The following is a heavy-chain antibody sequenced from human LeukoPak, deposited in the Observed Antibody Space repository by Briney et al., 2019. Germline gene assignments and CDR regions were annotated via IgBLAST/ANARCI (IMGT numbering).Heavy chain of an antibody. D-gene: IGHD6-13*01. CDR3: AREAAAALDY. CDR2: IRYDGYEK. CDR1: GFTFSDYG. V-gene: IGHV3-30*02. Sequence: GGSLRLSCASSGFTFSDYGMHWVRQAPGKGLEWVAFIRYDGYEKYYADSVKGRFTISRDNSKNTLYVQMNSLRGEDTAVYCCAREAAAALDYWGQGTLVTVSS. J-gene: IGHJ4*02.